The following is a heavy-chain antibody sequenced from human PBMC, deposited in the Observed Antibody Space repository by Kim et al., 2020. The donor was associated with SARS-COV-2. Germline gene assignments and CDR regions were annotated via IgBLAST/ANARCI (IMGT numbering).Heavy chain of an antibody. J-gene: IGHJ6*02. CDR1: GFTFSSYA. CDR3: ARDWISSDYDFWSGYYYGMDV. D-gene: IGHD3-3*01. V-gene: IGHV3-30-3*01. Sequence: GGSLRLSCAASGFTFSSYAMHWVRQAPGKGLEWVAVISYDGSNKYYADSVKGRFTISRDNSKNTLYLQMNSLRAEDTAVYYCARDWISSDYDFWSGYYYGMDVWGQGTTVTVSS. CDR2: ISYDGSNK.